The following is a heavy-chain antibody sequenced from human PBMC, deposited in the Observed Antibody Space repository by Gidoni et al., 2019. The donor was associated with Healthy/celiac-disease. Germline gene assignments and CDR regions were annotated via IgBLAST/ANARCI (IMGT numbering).Heavy chain of an antibody. J-gene: IGHJ4*02. CDR3: AKDRGYGDYVAFVY. D-gene: IGHD4-17*01. CDR2: ISYDGSNK. V-gene: IGHV3-30*18. CDR1: GFTFSSYG. Sequence: QVQLVESGGGVVQPGRSLRLSCAASGFTFSSYGMHWVRQAPGKGLEWVAVISYDGSNKYYADSVKGRFTISRDNSKNTLYLQMNSLRAEDTAVYYCAKDRGYGDYVAFVYWGQGTLVTVSS.